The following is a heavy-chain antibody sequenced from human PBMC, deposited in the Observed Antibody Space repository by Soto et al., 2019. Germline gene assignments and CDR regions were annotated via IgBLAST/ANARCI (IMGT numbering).Heavy chain of an antibody. V-gene: IGHV3-30-3*01. CDR3: ARETRSISHYGEALSAGVGDFDY. D-gene: IGHD3-10*01. CDR2: ISYDGSNK. CDR1: GFTFSSYA. Sequence: GGSLRLSCAASGFTFSSYAMHWVRQAPGKGLEWVAVISYDGSNKYYADSVKGRFTISRDNSKNTLYLQMNSLRAEDTAVYYCARETRSISHYGEALSAGVGDFDYWGQGTLVTVSS. J-gene: IGHJ4*02.